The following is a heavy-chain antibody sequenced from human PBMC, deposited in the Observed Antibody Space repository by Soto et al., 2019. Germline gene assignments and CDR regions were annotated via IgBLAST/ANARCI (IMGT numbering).Heavy chain of an antibody. CDR2: IYYSGST. V-gene: IGHV4-30-4*01. J-gene: IGHJ6*02. D-gene: IGHD5-18*01. CDR1: GGSISSGDYY. CDR3: ARVNADTAMVSIYYYRMDV. Sequence: PSATLSLTCTVSGGSISSGDYYWSWIRQPPGKGLEWIGYIYYSGSTYYNPSLKSRVTISVDTSKNQFSLKLSSVTAADTAVYYCARVNADTAMVSIYYYRMDVWGQGTKVTVSS.